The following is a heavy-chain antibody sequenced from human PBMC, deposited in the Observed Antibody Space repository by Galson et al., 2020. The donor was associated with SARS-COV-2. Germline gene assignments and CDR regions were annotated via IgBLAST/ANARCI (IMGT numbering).Heavy chain of an antibody. CDR3: TTSTDYGHNY. CDR2: IKSKTDGGTT. J-gene: IGHJ4*02. D-gene: IGHD4-17*01. V-gene: IGHV3-15*01. Sequence: GGSLRLSCAASGFTFTNAWMSWVRQAPGKGLEWVGRIKSKTDGGTTDYAAPLKGRFTISRDDSKNTLYLQVNSLNTEDTAVYYCTTSTDYGHNYWGQGTLVTVSS. CDR1: GFTFTNAW.